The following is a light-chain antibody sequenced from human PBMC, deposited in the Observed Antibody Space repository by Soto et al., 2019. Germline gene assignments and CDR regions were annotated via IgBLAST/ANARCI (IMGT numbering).Light chain of an antibody. CDR1: QSIQSF. Sequence: DIQMTQFPSTLSASVGDAVTITCRASQSIQSFLAWYQQKPGKAPKLLIYLASRLESGVPSRFSGSVSGTEFTLTISSLQPDDFAIYFCQQYNSHSFYTFGQGTKLEVK. CDR3: QQYNSHSFYT. CDR2: LAS. J-gene: IGKJ2*01. V-gene: IGKV1-5*03.